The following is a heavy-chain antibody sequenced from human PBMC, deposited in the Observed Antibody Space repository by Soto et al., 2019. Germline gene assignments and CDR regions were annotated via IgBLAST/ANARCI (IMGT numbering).Heavy chain of an antibody. Sequence: SQTLSLTCVISGDSVSGNSAAWNWIRQSPSRGLEWLGRTYYRSRWYNDYAVSVKSRITVTQDTSKNQFSLHLNSVTPEDTAVYDCAREFPYYVSRASYLDYGGQGAVVTVSS. J-gene: IGHJ4*02. D-gene: IGHD3-16*01. CDR3: AREFPYYVSRASYLDY. CDR2: TYYRSRWYN. CDR1: GDSVSGNSAA. V-gene: IGHV6-1*01.